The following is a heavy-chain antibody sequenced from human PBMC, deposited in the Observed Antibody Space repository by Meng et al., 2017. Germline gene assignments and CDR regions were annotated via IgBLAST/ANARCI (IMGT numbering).Heavy chain of an antibody. Sequence: GHLREWGAGLLKPSETLSLTCAVYGVSFSGYYWSWIRQSPGKGLEWIGEINHSGSTNYNPSLKSRVTISVDTSKNQFSLKLSSVTAADTAVYYCARSLTVTTVWFDPWGQGTLVTVSS. J-gene: IGHJ5*02. CDR3: ARSLTVTTVWFDP. CDR2: INHSGST. CDR1: GVSFSGYY. V-gene: IGHV4-34*01. D-gene: IGHD4-17*01.